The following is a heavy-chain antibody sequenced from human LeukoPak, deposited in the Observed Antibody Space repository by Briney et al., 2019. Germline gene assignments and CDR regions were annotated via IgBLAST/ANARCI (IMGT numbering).Heavy chain of an antibody. J-gene: IGHJ4*02. CDR3: APTAEAYTSWWKV. D-gene: IGHD3-16*01. CDR1: GYIFTDDY. V-gene: IGHV1-2*02. CDR2: INPDSGFT. Sequence: ASVTVTFTASGYIFTDDYMHWVRHPPGQGHEFMGWINPDSGFTNYAQKFKGRVTMTRDTSISTAYLEVRSLTSDDTAVYYCAPTAEAYTSWWKVWGQGTLVTVSS.